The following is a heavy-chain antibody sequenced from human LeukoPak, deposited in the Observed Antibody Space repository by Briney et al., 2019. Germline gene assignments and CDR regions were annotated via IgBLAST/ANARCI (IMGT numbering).Heavy chain of an antibody. CDR1: GYTFTSYY. CDR2: INPSGGST. D-gene: IGHD2-15*01. Sequence: GASVKVSCKASGYTFTSYYMHWVRQAPGQGLEWMGIINPSGGSTSYAQKFQGRVTMTRDMSTSTVYMELSSLRSEDTAVYYCASGEVAATPAYWGQGTLVTVSS. J-gene: IGHJ4*02. CDR3: ASGEVAATPAY. V-gene: IGHV1-46*01.